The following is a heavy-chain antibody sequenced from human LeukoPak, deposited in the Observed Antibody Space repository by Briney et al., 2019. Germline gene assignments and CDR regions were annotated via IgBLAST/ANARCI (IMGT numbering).Heavy chain of an antibody. J-gene: IGHJ3*02. V-gene: IGHV3-21*01. CDR2: ISSSSSYI. CDR1: GFTFSSYS. CDR3: ARDSGRMATLYGKDAFDI. Sequence: GGSLRLSCAASGFTFSSYSMNWVRQAPGKGLEWVSSISSSSSYIYYADSVKGRFTISRDNANNSLYLQMNSLRAEDTAVYYCARDSGRMATLYGKDAFDIWGQGTMVTVSS. D-gene: IGHD5-24*01.